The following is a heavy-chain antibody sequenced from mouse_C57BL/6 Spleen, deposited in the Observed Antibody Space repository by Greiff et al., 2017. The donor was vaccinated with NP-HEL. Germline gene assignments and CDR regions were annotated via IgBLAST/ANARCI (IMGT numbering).Heavy chain of an antibody. V-gene: IGHV1-64*01. CDR1: GYTFTSYW. Sequence: VQLQQSGAELVKPGASVKLSCKASGYTFTSYWMHWVKQRPGQGLEWIGMIHPNSGSTNYNEKFKSKATLTVDKSTSTAYMQLSSLTSEDSAVYYCARSRPVEDFDYWGQGTTLTVSS. CDR3: ARSRPVEDFDY. D-gene: IGHD1-1*01. J-gene: IGHJ2*01. CDR2: IHPNSGST.